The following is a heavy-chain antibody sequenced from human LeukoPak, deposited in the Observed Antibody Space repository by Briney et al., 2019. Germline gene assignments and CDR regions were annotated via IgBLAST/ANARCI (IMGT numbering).Heavy chain of an antibody. Sequence: ASVKVSCKASGYTFTTHDINWVRQATGQGLEWLGWMSPNSGDTGYAQKFQGRVTMTSDSSISTAYMELSSLRFEGTAIYYCVRTPPNWGFDYWGQGTLVTVSS. CDR3: VRTPPNWGFDY. J-gene: IGHJ4*02. D-gene: IGHD7-27*01. V-gene: IGHV1-8*01. CDR2: MSPNSGDT. CDR1: GYTFTTHD.